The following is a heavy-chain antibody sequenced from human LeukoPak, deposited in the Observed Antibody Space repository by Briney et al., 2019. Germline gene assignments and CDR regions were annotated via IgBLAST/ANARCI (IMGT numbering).Heavy chain of an antibody. CDR1: GFTFSNSA. CDR3: AKDGSGHYPNWFDP. Sequence: GGSLRLSCAASGFTFSNSAMSWVRQAPGKGLEWVSSISSSGDGTYYADSVKGRFTISRDNSKNTLYLQMNSLRAEDTAVYYCAKDGSGHYPNWFDPWGQGTLVTVPS. J-gene: IGHJ5*02. D-gene: IGHD3-3*01. CDR2: ISSSGDGT. V-gene: IGHV3-23*01.